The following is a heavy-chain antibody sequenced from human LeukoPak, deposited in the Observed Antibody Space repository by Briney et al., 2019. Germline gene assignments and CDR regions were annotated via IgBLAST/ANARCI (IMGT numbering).Heavy chain of an antibody. CDR3: ARAVTYFYGSVTYDWFDP. D-gene: IGHD3-10*01. V-gene: IGHV3-74*01. CDR2: INSDGSST. CDR1: GFTFSSYW. Sequence: GRCLRLSCAAAGFTFSSYWMRWARQAPGKWLGWVSRINSDGSSTSYAASVKGRFTISRHNAKNTLNLQMNSLRAEDTAIYYCARAVTYFYGSVTYDWFDPWGQGTLVTVSS. J-gene: IGHJ5*02.